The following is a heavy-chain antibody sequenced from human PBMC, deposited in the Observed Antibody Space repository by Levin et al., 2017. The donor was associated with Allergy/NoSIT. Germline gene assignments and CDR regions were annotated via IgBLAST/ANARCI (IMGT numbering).Heavy chain of an antibody. V-gene: IGHV3-74*01. CDR2: IDSDWSGT. D-gene: IGHD2-2*01. CDR1: GFTFSNYW. J-gene: IGHJ5*02. CDR3: ARAGSHCTSTTCYSCLDL. Sequence: GESLKISCAASGFTFSNYWMHWVRQAPGKGLVWLSRIDSDWSGTTYADSVKGRFTISRDDAKSTLYLQMSSLRAEDTAVYYCARAGSHCTSTTCYSCLDLWGQGTLVTGSS.